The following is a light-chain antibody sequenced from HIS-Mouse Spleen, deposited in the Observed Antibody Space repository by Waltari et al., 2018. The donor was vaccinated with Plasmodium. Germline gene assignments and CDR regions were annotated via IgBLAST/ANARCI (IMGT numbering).Light chain of an antibody. Sequence: EIVMTQSPATLSVSPGERATLACRASQSVSSNLAGYQQKPGQAPRLLIYGASTRATGIPARFSGSGSGTEFTLTISSLQSEDFAVYYGQQYNNWSFTFGPGTKVDIK. J-gene: IGKJ3*01. CDR2: GAS. V-gene: IGKV3-15*01. CDR1: QSVSSN. CDR3: QQYNNWSFT.